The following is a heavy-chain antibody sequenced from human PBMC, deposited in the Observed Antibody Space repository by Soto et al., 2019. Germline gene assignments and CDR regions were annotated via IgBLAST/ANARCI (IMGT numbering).Heavy chain of an antibody. Sequence: GESLKISCAASGFTFSSYAMSWVRQAPGKGLEWVSAISGSGGSTYYADSVKGRFTISRDNSKNTLYLQMNSLRAEDTAVYYCAKADRGSYDWFDPWGQGTLVTVSS. CDR2: ISGSGGST. J-gene: IGHJ5*02. V-gene: IGHV3-23*01. CDR1: GFTFSSYA. D-gene: IGHD1-26*01. CDR3: AKADRGSYDWFDP.